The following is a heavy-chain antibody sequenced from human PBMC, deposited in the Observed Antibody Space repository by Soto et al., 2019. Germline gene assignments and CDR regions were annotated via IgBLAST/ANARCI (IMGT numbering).Heavy chain of an antibody. CDR2: INTDGSVA. J-gene: IGHJ4*02. D-gene: IGHD6-13*01. V-gene: IGHV3-74*03. CDR1: GLTFRSYW. Sequence: GGSLRLSCAASGLTFRSYWMHWVRQAPGKGLVWVSRINTDGSVAMYVDSVKGRFTISRDNAKNTLYLHMSSLRAEDTAVYYCARARSTAAGLFDYWGQGTLVTVSS. CDR3: ARARSTAAGLFDY.